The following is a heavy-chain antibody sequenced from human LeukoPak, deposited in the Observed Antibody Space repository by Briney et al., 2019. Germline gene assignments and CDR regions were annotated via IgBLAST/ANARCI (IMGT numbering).Heavy chain of an antibody. D-gene: IGHD2-2*01. J-gene: IGHJ4*02. CDR3: AKGGVVVPAAILDY. CDR2: IYSGGST. CDR1: GFTVSSNY. Sequence: GGSLRLSCAASGFTVSSNYMSWVRQAPGKGLEWVSVIYSGGSTYYADSVKGRFTISRDNSKNTLYLQMNSLRAEDTAVYYCAKGGVVVPAAILDYWGQGTLVTVSS. V-gene: IGHV3-66*02.